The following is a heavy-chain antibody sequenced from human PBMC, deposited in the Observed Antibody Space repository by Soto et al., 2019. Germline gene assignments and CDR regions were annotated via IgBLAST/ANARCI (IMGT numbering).Heavy chain of an antibody. CDR1: VFTFSSYA. D-gene: IGHD3-22*01. CDR2: IGGSGGST. Sequence: PGGSLRLSCAASVFTFSSYAMSWVRQAPGKGLEWVSAIGGSGGSTYYADSVKGRFTISRDNSKNTLFLQMNSLRAEDTAVYYCAKDPYYYDTSEMDVWGQGTTVTVSS. J-gene: IGHJ6*02. V-gene: IGHV3-23*01. CDR3: AKDPYYYDTSEMDV.